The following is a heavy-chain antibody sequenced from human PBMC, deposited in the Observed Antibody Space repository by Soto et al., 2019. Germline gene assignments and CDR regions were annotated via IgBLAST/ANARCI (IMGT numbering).Heavy chain of an antibody. CDR3: ARDRYSSGWLTWFAP. CDR2: ISSSSSYI. CDR1: GFTFSSYS. J-gene: IGHJ5*02. V-gene: IGHV3-21*01. Sequence: GGSLRLSCAASGFTFSSYSMNWVRQAPGKGLEWVSSISSSSSYIYYADSVKGRFTISRDNAKNSLYLQMNSLRAEDTAVYYCARDRYSSGWLTWFAPWGQGTLVPVPS. D-gene: IGHD6-19*01.